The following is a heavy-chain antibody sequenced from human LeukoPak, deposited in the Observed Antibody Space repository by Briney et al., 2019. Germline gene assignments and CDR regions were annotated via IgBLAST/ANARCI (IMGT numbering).Heavy chain of an antibody. V-gene: IGHV1-18*01. J-gene: IGHJ4*02. CDR1: GYTFTSYG. Sequence: ASVKVSCKASGYTFTSYGISWVRQAPGQGLEWMGWISAYNGNTKYAQKLQGRVTMTTDTSTSTAYMELRSLRSDDTAVYYCARDGRMGYYYDSSGYYSDYWGQGTLVTVSS. D-gene: IGHD3-22*01. CDR3: ARDGRMGYYYDSSGYYSDY. CDR2: ISAYNGNT.